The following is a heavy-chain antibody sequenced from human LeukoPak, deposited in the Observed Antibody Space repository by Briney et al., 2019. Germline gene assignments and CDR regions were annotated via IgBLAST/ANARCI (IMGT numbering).Heavy chain of an antibody. CDR3: SLGGSYYTFDY. J-gene: IGHJ4*02. CDR2: INSDGSST. CDR1: GGSFSGYY. D-gene: IGHD1-26*01. V-gene: IGHV3-74*01. Sequence: ETLSLTCAVYGGSFSGYYWSWIRQPPGKGLVWVSRINSDGSSTSYADSVKGRFTISRDNAKNTLYLQMNSLRAEDTAVYYCSLGGSYYTFDYWGQGTLVTVSS.